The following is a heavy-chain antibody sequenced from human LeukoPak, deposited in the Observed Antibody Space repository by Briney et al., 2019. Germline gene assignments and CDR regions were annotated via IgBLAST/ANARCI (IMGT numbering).Heavy chain of an antibody. Sequence: PGGSLRLSCAASGFTFSVYGVHWVRQAPGKGLEWVAVISHDGRSKFYADSVKGRFTISRDNSKNTLYLQMNSLRAEDTAVYYCAKDFVINDPVSLFDYWGQGTPVTVSS. V-gene: IGHV3-30*18. D-gene: IGHD3-16*01. CDR1: GFTFSVYG. CDR2: ISHDGRSK. CDR3: AKDFVINDPVSLFDY. J-gene: IGHJ4*02.